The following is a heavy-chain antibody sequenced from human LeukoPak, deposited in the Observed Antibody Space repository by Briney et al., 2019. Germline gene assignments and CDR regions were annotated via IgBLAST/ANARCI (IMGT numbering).Heavy chain of an antibody. V-gene: IGHV3-48*01. J-gene: IGHJ4*02. CDR1: GFRFSAYL. Sequence: GGSLRLSCAASGFRFSAYLMNWVRQAPGKGLEWLAYISIGSSLIYYADSVRGRFAVSRDNAKTSLYLQMNSLTADDTAVYYCARVWQDYSNTDYWGRGTLVTVSS. D-gene: IGHD4-11*01. CDR2: ISIGSSLI. CDR3: ARVWQDYSNTDY.